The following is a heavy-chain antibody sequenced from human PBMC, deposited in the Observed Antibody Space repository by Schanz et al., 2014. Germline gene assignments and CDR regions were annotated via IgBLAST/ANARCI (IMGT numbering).Heavy chain of an antibody. V-gene: IGHV1-18*01. CDR1: GYTFTSYD. CDR2: MNPNSGNT. CDR3: ARDRRFFDRDDLYYFDS. D-gene: IGHD3-3*01. Sequence: QVQLVQSGAEVKKPGASVKVSCKASGYTFTSYDINWVRQAPGQGLEWMGWMNPNSGNTGYAQKFQGRVTMTTDTSTSTAYMALTDLRSDDTAVYYCARDRRFFDRDDLYYFDSWGQGTLVTVSS. J-gene: IGHJ4*02.